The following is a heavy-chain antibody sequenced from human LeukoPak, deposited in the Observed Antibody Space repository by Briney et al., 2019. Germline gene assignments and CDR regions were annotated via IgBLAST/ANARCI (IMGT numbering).Heavy chain of an antibody. CDR2: IYYSGST. D-gene: IGHD6-13*01. CDR1: GGSISSGSYY. V-gene: IGHV4-39*01. J-gene: IGHJ3*02. CDR3: ARQIAAAAGTGGNGAFDI. Sequence: PSETLSLTCTVSGGSISSGSYYWGWIRQPPGKGLEWIGSIYYSGSTYYNPSLKSRVTISVDTSKNQFSLKLSSVTAADTAVCYCARQIAAAAGTGGNGAFDIWGQGTMATVSS.